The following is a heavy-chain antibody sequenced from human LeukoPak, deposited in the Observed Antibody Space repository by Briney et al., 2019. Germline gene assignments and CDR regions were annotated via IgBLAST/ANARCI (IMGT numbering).Heavy chain of an antibody. V-gene: IGHV3-21*01. CDR1: GFTFDDYG. CDR2: ISSSSSYI. D-gene: IGHD3-16*01. J-gene: IGHJ4*02. CDR3: ARVFYDYVWGMRGGFDY. Sequence: GGSLRLSCAASGFTFDDYGMSWVRQAPGKGLEWVSSISSSSSYIYYADSVKGRFTISRDNAKNSLYLQMNSLRAEDTAVYYCARVFYDYVWGMRGGFDYWGQGTLVTVSS.